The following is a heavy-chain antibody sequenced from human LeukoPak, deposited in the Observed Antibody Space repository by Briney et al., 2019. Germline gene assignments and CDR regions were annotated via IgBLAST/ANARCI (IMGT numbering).Heavy chain of an antibody. V-gene: IGHV4-30-4*01. D-gene: IGHD2/OR15-2a*01. CDR2: IYYSGST. Sequence: SQTLSLTRIVSRGSISSGDYYWSWIRQPPGKGLEWIGYIYYSGSTHYNPARRGRVTISIDTSNNHFSLRLSSVTAADTAVYYCAKWRHFLWYFDLWGRGTLVTVSS. CDR1: RGSISSGDYY. CDR3: AKWRHFLWYFDL. J-gene: IGHJ2*01.